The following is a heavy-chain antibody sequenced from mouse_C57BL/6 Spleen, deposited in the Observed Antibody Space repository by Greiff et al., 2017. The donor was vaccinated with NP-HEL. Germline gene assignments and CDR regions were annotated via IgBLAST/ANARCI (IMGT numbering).Heavy chain of an antibody. J-gene: IGHJ3*01. D-gene: IGHD2-2*01. V-gene: IGHV1-59*01. CDR1: GYTFTSYW. CDR3: ARGGGYDGSWFAY. CDR2: IDPSDSYT. Sequence: QVQLQQPGAELVRPGTSVKLSCKASGYTFTSYWMHWVKQRPGQGLEWIGVIDPSDSYTNYNQKFKGKATLTVDPSSSTAYMQLSSLTSEDSAVYYCARGGGYDGSWFAYWGQGTLVTVSA.